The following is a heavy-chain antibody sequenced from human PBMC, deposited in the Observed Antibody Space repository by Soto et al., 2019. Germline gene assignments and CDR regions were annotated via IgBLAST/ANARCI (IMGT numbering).Heavy chain of an antibody. CDR3: ARQRTTVVTRAYFDH. Sequence: SETLSLTCIVSGESISSSSYYWGWIRQPPGKGLEWIGSIYYSGRTYYNPSFKSRVTISIDTSKNQFSLKLSSVTATDTAVYYCARQRTTVVTRAYFDHWGQGALVTVSS. D-gene: IGHD2-21*02. CDR2: IYYSGRT. J-gene: IGHJ4*02. V-gene: IGHV4-39*01. CDR1: GESISSSSYY.